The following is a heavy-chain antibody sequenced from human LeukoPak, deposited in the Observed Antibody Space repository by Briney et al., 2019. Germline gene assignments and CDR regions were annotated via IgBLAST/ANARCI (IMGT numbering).Heavy chain of an antibody. CDR3: ARARIAAPLLDY. CDR2: ITGTDTGGST. CDR1: GITFSSYA. D-gene: IGHD6-13*01. Sequence: GGSLRLSCAASGITFSSYAMSWVRQAPGKGLEWVSSITGTDTGGSTYYADSVKGRFTISRDNSKNTLYLQMNSLRVEDTAIYFCARARIAAPLLDYWGQGTLVTVSS. V-gene: IGHV3-23*01. J-gene: IGHJ4*02.